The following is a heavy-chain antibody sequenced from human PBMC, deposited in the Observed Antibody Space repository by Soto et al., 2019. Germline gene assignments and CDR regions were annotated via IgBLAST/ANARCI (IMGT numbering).Heavy chain of an antibody. CDR3: ATLMNILYLAPFDH. J-gene: IGHJ5*02. D-gene: IGHD2-15*01. CDR2: ISGSGGST. V-gene: IGHV3-23*01. CDR1: GFTFSSYA. Sequence: GWSLRLSCAASGFTFSSYAMSWVRQAPGKGLEWVSAISGSGGSTYYADSVKGRFTISRDNSKNTLYLQMNSLRAEDTAVYYCATLMNILYLAPFDHWGHGNLATVSS.